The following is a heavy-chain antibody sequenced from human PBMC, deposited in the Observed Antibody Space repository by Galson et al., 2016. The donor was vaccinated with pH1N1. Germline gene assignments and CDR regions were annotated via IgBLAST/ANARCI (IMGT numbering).Heavy chain of an antibody. CDR3: ARAVRGAPYYLDV. V-gene: IGHV4-39*07. CDR2: IFYTRIP. D-gene: IGHD3-10*01. CDR1: GASITGDHFF. J-gene: IGHJ6*03. Sequence: SETLSLTCSVSGASITGDHFFWGWLRQPPGKGLEWIGHIFYTRIPFYNPSLVSRFAISSDTSKTYFSLPLNSVTAADTAVYYCARAVRGAPYYLDVWGKGTTVTVSS.